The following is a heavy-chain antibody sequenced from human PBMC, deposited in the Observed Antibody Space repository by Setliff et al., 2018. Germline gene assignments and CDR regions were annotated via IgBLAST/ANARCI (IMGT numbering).Heavy chain of an antibody. CDR2: VYSSGST. CDR3: ARHIGSSGWSPVDY. V-gene: IGHV4-39*01. D-gene: IGHD6-19*01. J-gene: IGHJ4*02. CDR1: GASISSPTYS. Sequence: PSETLSLTCTVSGASISSPTYSWGWIRQPPGKGLEWVGTVYSSGSTYYNTSLRGRISISVDTSKNQFSLKLSSVTAADTAVYYCARHIGSSGWSPVDYWGQGTLVTVSS.